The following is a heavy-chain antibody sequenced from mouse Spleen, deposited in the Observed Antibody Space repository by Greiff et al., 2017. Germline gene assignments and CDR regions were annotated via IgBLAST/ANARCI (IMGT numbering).Heavy chain of an antibody. CDR3: ARWDILPRRAMDY. CDR1: GYTFTSHW. D-gene: IGHD3-3*01. J-gene: IGHJ4*01. CDR2: INPSNGGT. Sequence: QVQLQPPGAELVKPGASVKLSCKGSGYTFTSHWMHWVEQRPGQGLEWIGNINPSNGGTNYNEKFKSKATLTVDKSSSTAYMQLSSLTSEDSAVYYCARWDILPRRAMDYWGQGTSVTVSS. V-gene: IGHV1-53*01.